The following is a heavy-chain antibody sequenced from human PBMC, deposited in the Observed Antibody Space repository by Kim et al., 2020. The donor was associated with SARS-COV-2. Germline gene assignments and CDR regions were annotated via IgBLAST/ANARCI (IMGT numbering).Heavy chain of an antibody. J-gene: IGHJ4*02. CDR3: ARLEWSSGWYTRYTFDY. Sequence: HKSRVNMSVDPSKNQFSLKLSSVTAADTAVYYCARLEWSSGWYTRYTFDYWGQGTLVTVSS. V-gene: IGHV4-59*08. D-gene: IGHD6-19*01.